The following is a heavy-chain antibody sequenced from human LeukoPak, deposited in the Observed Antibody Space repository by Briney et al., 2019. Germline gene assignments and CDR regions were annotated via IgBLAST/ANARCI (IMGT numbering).Heavy chain of an antibody. CDR2: INHSGST. CDR1: GGCFSGYY. D-gene: IGHD3-10*01. V-gene: IGHV4-34*01. CDR3: AREPYYYGSGSYTWFDP. Sequence: SETLSLTCAVYGGCFSGYYWSWIRQPPGKGLEWIGEINHSGSTNYNPSLKSRVTISVGTSKNQFSLKLSSVTAADTAVYYCAREPYYYGSGSYTWFDPWGQGTLVTVSS. J-gene: IGHJ5*02.